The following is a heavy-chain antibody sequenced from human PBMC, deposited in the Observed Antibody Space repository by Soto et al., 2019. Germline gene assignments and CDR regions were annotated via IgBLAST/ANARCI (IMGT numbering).Heavy chain of an antibody. J-gene: IGHJ6*02. V-gene: IGHV1-58*02. CDR1: GFTFTSSA. Sequence: ASVKVSCKTSGFTFTSSAIQWVRQARGQRLQWIGWIVVGSDNTNYAQKFQERVTITRDLSTNTIYMDLSGLRSEDTAVYYCAGSPSFWQNYYYGAMVGWG. CDR2: IVVGSDNT. CDR3: AGSPSFWQNYYYGAMVG.